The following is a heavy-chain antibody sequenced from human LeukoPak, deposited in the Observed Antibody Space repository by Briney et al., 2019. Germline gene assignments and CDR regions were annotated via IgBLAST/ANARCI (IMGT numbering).Heavy chain of an antibody. D-gene: IGHD3-22*01. CDR2: IYYSGST. V-gene: IGHV4-39*01. CDR1: GGSISSSSYY. CDR3: ARVGTYYYDSSGQIGGDFDY. J-gene: IGHJ4*02. Sequence: SETLSLTCTVSGGSISSSSYYWGWIRQPPGKGLEWIGSIYYSGSTYYNPSLKSRVTISVDTSKNQFSLKLSSVTAADTAVYYCARVGTYYYDSSGQIGGDFDYWGQGTLVTVSS.